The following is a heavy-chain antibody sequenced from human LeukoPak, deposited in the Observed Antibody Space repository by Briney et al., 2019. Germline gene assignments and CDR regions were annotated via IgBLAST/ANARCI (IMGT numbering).Heavy chain of an antibody. CDR3: ARDRRYCSGGSCYFDYFFDY. Sequence: GGSLRLSCAASGFTFNSYAVHWVRQAPGKGLEWVAVISYDGSINFYAASVKGRFTISRDNSKNTLYLQMNSLRPEYTALYFCARDRRYCSGGSCYFDYFFDYWGQGTLVTVSS. CDR1: GFTFNSYA. V-gene: IGHV3-30-3*01. CDR2: ISYDGSIN. J-gene: IGHJ4*02. D-gene: IGHD2-15*01.